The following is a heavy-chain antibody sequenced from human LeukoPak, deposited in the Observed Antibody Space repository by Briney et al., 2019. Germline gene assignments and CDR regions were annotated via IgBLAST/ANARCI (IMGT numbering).Heavy chain of an antibody. Sequence: ASVKVSCKASGYTFTGYYMHWVRQAPGQGLEWMGWINPNSGGTNYAQKFQGRVTMTRNTSISTAYMELSSLRSEDTAVYYCARGIRDNWYYDFWSGYYTGEDIVPGVYGMDVWGQGTTVTVSS. CDR1: GYTFTGYY. CDR3: ARGIRDNWYYDFWSGYYTGEDIVPGVYGMDV. V-gene: IGHV1-2*02. D-gene: IGHD3-3*01. J-gene: IGHJ6*02. CDR2: INPNSGGT.